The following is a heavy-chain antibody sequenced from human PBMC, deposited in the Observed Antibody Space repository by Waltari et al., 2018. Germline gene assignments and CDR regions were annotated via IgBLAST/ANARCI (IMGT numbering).Heavy chain of an antibody. CDR2: IYPGDSGT. J-gene: IGHJ4*02. CDR1: GYSFTSYW. D-gene: IGHD3-10*01. Sequence: EVQLVQSGAEVKKPGESLKISCKGSGYSFTSYWIGWVRQMPGKGLEWMGIIYPGDSGTRSSPSVQCQVTISAAKSISTAYLQWSSLKASDTAMYYCARREDGTVYYYGSGSYNYWGQGTLVTVSS. CDR3: ARREDGTVYYYGSGSYNY. V-gene: IGHV5-51*01.